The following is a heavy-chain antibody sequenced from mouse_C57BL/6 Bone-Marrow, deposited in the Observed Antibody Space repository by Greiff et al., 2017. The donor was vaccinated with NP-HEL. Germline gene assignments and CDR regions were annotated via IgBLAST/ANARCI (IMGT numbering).Heavy chain of an antibody. D-gene: IGHD2-1*01. Sequence: QVQLQQSGAELVKPGASVKISCKASGYEFSNYWMNWVKQRPGKGLEWIGQIYPGDGDTNYNGKFKDKATLTADKSSSTAYMQLSRLTSEDSAVYFCARTLYSFAYGGQGTLVTVSA. J-gene: IGHJ3*01. V-gene: IGHV1-80*01. CDR1: GYEFSNYW. CDR2: IYPGDGDT. CDR3: ARTLYSFAY.